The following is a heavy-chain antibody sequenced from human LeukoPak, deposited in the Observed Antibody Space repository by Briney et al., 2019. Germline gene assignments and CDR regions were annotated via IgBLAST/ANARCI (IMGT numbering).Heavy chain of an antibody. J-gene: IGHJ4*02. CDR2: IYYSGST. Sequence: SETLSLTCTVSGGSISTYYWSWIRQPPGKGLEWIGYIYYSGSTNYNPSLKSRVTTSVDTSKNQFSLKLSSVTAADTAVYYCARDTGAVVDYWGQGTLVTVSS. CDR1: GGSISTYY. CDR3: ARDTGAVVDY. V-gene: IGHV4-59*01. D-gene: IGHD4-23*01.